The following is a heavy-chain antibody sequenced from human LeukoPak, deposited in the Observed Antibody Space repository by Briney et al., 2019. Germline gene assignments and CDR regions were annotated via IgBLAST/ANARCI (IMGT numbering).Heavy chain of an antibody. J-gene: IGHJ4*02. CDR2: ISSSGSTI. CDR3: ARGGPTYGGNWEYYFDY. CDR1: GFTFSSYE. Sequence: GGSLRLSCAASGFTFSSYEMNWVRQAPGKGLEWVSYISSSGSTIYYADSVKGRFTISRDNAKNSLYLQMNSLRAEDTAVYYCARGGPTYGGNWEYYFDYWGQGTLVTVSS. D-gene: IGHD4-23*01. V-gene: IGHV3-48*03.